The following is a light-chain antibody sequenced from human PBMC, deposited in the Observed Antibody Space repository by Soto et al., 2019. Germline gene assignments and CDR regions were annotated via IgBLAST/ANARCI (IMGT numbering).Light chain of an antibody. CDR2: EVT. CDR1: SNDVGGYNF. Sequence: QSALTQPPSASGSPGQSVTISCTGTSNDVGGYNFVSWYQHHPGKAPKLIIYEVTKRPSGVPNRFSGSKSGNTASLTVSGLQAEDEAYYYCNSYAGSNPYVFGTATKVTVL. CDR3: NSYAGSNPYV. J-gene: IGLJ1*01. V-gene: IGLV2-8*01.